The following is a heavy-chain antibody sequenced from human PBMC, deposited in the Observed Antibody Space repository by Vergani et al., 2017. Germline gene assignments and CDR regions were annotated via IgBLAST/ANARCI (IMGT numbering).Heavy chain of an antibody. CDR1: GFTFSSYS. D-gene: IGHD6-19*01. CDR2: ISSSSSTI. CDR3: ARVLAVAGYYYYGMDV. V-gene: IGHV3-48*01. J-gene: IGHJ6*02. Sequence: EVQLVASGGGLVQPGGSLRLSCAASGFTFSSYSMNWVRQAPGKGLEWVSYISSSSSTIYYADSVKGRFTISRDNAKNSLYLQMNSLRAEDTAVYYCARVLAVAGYYYYGMDVWGQGTTVTVSS.